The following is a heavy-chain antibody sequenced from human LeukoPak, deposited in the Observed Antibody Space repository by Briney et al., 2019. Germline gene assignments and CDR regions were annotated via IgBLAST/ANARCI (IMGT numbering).Heavy chain of an antibody. J-gene: IGHJ3*01. CDR1: GFTFTSYA. CDR2: TTARGDSP. D-gene: IGHD5-24*01. V-gene: IGHV3-23*01. CDR3: AKIRAGYIPDAFDV. Sequence: PGGSLRLSXVASGFTFTSYAMSWVRQAPGKGLEWVSVTTARGDSPYYADSVKGRFTISRDNSKNTLYLQMSSLRAEDTAVYYCAKIRAGYIPDAFDVWGQGTMVTVSS.